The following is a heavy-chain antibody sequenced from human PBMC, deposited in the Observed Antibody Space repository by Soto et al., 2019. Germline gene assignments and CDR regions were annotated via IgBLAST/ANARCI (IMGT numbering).Heavy chain of an antibody. V-gene: IGHV1-3*01. Sequence: APLKVSCKDSGYTFTSYAMHWVRHANGQRLEWMGWINAGNGNTKYSQKFQGRVTITRDTSASTAYMELSSLRSEDTAVYYCARVNSDCSSTSCPTYTWFAPWGQGTLVTVSS. J-gene: IGHJ5*02. CDR3: ARVNSDCSSTSCPTYTWFAP. CDR2: INAGNGNT. D-gene: IGHD2-2*01. CDR1: GYTFTSYA.